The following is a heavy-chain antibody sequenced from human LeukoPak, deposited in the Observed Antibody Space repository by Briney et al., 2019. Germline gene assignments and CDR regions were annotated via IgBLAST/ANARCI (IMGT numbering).Heavy chain of an antibody. CDR1: GGSISSYY. CDR3: ARERGARDFDL. D-gene: IGHD4/OR15-4a*01. Sequence: SETLSLTCTVSGGSISSYYWSWIRQPPGKGLEWIGYIYYSGSTNYNPSLKSRVTISVDTSKNQFSLKLSSVTAADTAVYYCARERGARDFDLWGRGTLVTVSS. V-gene: IGHV4-59*01. CDR2: IYYSGST. J-gene: IGHJ2*01.